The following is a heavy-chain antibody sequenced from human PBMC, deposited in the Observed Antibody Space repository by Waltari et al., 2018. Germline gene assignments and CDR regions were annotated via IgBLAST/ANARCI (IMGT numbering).Heavy chain of an antibody. D-gene: IGHD5-12*01. V-gene: IGHV3-7*01. CDR1: GFAFSNCW. CDR2: IKQDGSEK. CDR3: VGGRGWIFDY. Sequence: EVQLVESGGGLVQPGGSLRLSCEGSGFAFSNCWMSWVRQTPGKGLEWVAIIKQDGSEKHYMDSVKGRFTISRDNAKNSLYLQLNSLRADDTAVYYCVGGRGWIFDYWGQGTLVTVSS. J-gene: IGHJ4*02.